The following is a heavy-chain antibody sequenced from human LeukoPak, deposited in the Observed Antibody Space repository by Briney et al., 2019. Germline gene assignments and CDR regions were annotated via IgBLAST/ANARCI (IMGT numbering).Heavy chain of an antibody. V-gene: IGHV3-48*01. J-gene: IGHJ4*02. Sequence: GGSLRLSCAVSGFGLSTYSMNWVRQAPGKGLEWISHITIDLSIIDYADSVKGRFTISRDKAKNSLYLQMNSLRAEDTAVYYCVRDKDWAFDYWGQGTLIAVSS. D-gene: IGHD3-9*01. CDR1: GFGLSTYS. CDR2: ITIDLSII. CDR3: VRDKDWAFDY.